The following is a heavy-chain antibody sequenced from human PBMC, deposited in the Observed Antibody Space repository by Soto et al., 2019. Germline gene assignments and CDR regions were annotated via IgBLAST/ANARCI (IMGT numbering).Heavy chain of an antibody. CDR1: GFPFSSYA. CDR3: AKSRSASPNYFFDY. CDR2: ISGSGGLT. Sequence: EMQLLVSGGGLVQPGGSLRLSCAASGFPFSSYAMSWVRQAPGKGLEWVSGISGSGGLTYYADSVKGRFTISRDNSKNALYLQMNSLIADDTAVYYCAKSRSASPNYFFDYWGQGTLVIVSS. D-gene: IGHD3-16*01. V-gene: IGHV3-23*01. J-gene: IGHJ4*02.